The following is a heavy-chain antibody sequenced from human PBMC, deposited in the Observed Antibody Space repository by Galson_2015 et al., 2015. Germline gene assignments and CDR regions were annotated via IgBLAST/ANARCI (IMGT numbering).Heavy chain of an antibody. Sequence: SLRLSCAASEFTFSNYAMSWVRQAPGKGLEWISGISGSGGSTYYADSVKGRFTISGDNSKNTLYLQMNSLRAEDTAVYYRAKDLGRGGYDGMDVWGQGTTVSVSS. J-gene: IGHJ6*02. CDR2: ISGSGGST. CDR1: EFTFSNYA. D-gene: IGHD2-15*01. V-gene: IGHV3-23*01. CDR3: AKDLGRGGYDGMDV.